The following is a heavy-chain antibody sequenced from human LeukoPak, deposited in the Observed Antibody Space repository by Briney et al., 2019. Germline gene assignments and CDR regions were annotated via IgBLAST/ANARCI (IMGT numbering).Heavy chain of an antibody. CDR2: IYYSGST. D-gene: IGHD5-18*01. CDR1: GGSISSGDYY. J-gene: IGHJ6*04. CDR3: ARGEVETVMVPTAWTV. Sequence: PSQTLSLTCTVSGGSISSGDYYWSWIRQPPGKGLEWIGYIYYSGSTYYNSSLKSRVTISVDTSTNHFSLKLSSVTAADTAVYYGARGEVETVMVPTAWTVWAKGTTVPVSS. V-gene: IGHV4-30-4*01.